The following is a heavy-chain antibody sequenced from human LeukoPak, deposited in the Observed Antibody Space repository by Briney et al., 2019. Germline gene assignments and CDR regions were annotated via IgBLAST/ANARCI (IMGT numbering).Heavy chain of an antibody. Sequence: GGSLRLSCAASGFTFSTYSMNWVRQAPGKGLEWVSSISSSSSYIYYADSVKGRFTISRDNAKNSLYLQINSLRGEDTAVYYCARWNGMATITSDYWGQGTLVTVSS. V-gene: IGHV3-21*01. CDR3: ARWNGMATITSDY. D-gene: IGHD5-24*01. J-gene: IGHJ4*02. CDR1: GFTFSTYS. CDR2: ISSSSSYI.